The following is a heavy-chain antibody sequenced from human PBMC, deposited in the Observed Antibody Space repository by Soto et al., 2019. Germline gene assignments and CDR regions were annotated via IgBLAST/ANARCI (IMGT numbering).Heavy chain of an antibody. CDR2: MNPNSGNT. V-gene: IGHV1-8*01. Sequence: ASVKVSCKASGYTFTSYDINWVRQATGQGLEWMGWMNPNSGNTGYAQKFQGRVTMTRNTSISTAYMELSSLRSEDTAVYYCARALFGANIGGDYYYYMDVWGKGTTVTVSS. D-gene: IGHD3-10*02. CDR1: GYTFTSYD. CDR3: ARALFGANIGGDYYYYMDV. J-gene: IGHJ6*03.